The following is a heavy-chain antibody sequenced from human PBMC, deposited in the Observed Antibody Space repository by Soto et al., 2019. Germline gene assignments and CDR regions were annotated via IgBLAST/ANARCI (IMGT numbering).Heavy chain of an antibody. CDR3: ARQGILAAANDY. V-gene: IGHV4-39*01. J-gene: IGHJ4*02. D-gene: IGHD6-13*01. CDR1: GGSISSSSYY. Sequence: PSETLSLTCTVSGGSISSSSYYWGWIRQPPGKGLEWIGSIYYSGSTYYNPSLKSRVTISVDTSKNQFSLKLSSVTAADTAVYYCARQGILAAANDYWGQGTLVTV. CDR2: IYYSGST.